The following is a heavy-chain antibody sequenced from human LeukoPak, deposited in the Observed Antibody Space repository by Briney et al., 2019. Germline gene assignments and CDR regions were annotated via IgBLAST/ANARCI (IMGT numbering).Heavy chain of an antibody. CDR2: LNHGGST. CDR3: ARAAAGTGDAFDI. CDR1: GGSFSDYY. Sequence: PSETLSLTCAVYGGSFSDYYWSWIRQPPGKGLEWIGELNHGGSTNYNPSLKSRVSIFVDTSKNQFSLKLSSVTAADTAVYYCARAAAGTGDAFDIWGQGTMVTVSS. J-gene: IGHJ3*02. V-gene: IGHV4-34*01. D-gene: IGHD6-13*01.